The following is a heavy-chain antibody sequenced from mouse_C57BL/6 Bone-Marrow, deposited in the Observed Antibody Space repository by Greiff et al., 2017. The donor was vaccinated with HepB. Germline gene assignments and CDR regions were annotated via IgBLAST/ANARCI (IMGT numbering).Heavy chain of an antibody. V-gene: IGHV3-6*01. CDR1: GYSITSGYY. D-gene: IGHD2-5*01. J-gene: IGHJ4*01. CDR2: ISYDGSN. Sequence: EVKLMESGPGLVKPSQSLSLTCSVTGYSITSGYYWNWIRQFPGNKLEWMGYISYDGSNNYNPSLKNRISITRDTSKNQFFLKLNSVTTEDTATYYSASGFPADYSNYDAMDYWGQGTSLTVSS. CDR3: ASGFPADYSNYDAMDY.